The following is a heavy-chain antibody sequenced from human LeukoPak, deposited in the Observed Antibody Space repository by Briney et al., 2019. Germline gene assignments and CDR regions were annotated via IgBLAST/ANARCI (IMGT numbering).Heavy chain of an antibody. Sequence: ASVKVSCKASGGTFSSYAISWVRQAPGQGLEWMGRFIPILGIANYAQKFQGRVTITADKSTSTAYMELSSLRSEDTAVYYCARGRYYYGSGSTQDYWGQGTLVTVSS. CDR3: ARGRYYYGSGSTQDY. V-gene: IGHV1-69*04. CDR1: GGTFSSYA. D-gene: IGHD3-10*01. J-gene: IGHJ4*02. CDR2: FIPILGIA.